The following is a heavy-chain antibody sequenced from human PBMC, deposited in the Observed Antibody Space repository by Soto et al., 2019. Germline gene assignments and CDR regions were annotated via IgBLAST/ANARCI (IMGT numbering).Heavy chain of an antibody. Sequence: QVHLVQSGAEVKKPGASVKVSCKGSGYGFTTYGITWVRQAPGQGLEWMAWISAHNGNTNYAQKLQGRVTVTRHKCTSTADMELRSLRSDDTAVYDCARGWYGDYWGQGALVTVSS. CDR3: ARGWYGDY. D-gene: IGHD2-15*01. CDR2: ISAHNGNT. V-gene: IGHV1-18*01. CDR1: GYGFTTYG. J-gene: IGHJ4*02.